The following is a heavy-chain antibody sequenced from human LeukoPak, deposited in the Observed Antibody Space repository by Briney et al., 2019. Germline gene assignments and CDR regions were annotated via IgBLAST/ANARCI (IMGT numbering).Heavy chain of an antibody. J-gene: IGHJ6*03. D-gene: IGHD1-14*01. V-gene: IGHV1-18*01. CDR3: ARLRRYHRSPGYYYMHG. CDR1: GYTFTSYG. CDR2: VSAYNGNT. Sequence: GSSVKVSCKASGYTFTSYGISWVLQAPGQGLEWMGWVSAYNGNTNYAQKLQDRVTMTTDTSTGTDYMELRSLRPDDPAVHYCARLRRYHRSPGYYYMHGSVKGTTVTDSS.